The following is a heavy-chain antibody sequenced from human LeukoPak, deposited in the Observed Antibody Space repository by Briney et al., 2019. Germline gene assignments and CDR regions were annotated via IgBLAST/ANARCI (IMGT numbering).Heavy chain of an antibody. D-gene: IGHD6-19*01. J-gene: IGHJ4*02. CDR2: ISHDGSNK. V-gene: IGHV3-30*03. CDR3: ARTNSPNGWYSSGHFDS. CDR1: GFTFSSYG. Sequence: QPGRSLRLSCAASGFTFSSYGIHWVRQAPGKGLEWVAVISHDGSNKYYADPVKGRFTISRDNSKNTLNLQLNSLSAEDTAVYYCARTNSPNGWYSSGHFDSWGQGTLVTVSS.